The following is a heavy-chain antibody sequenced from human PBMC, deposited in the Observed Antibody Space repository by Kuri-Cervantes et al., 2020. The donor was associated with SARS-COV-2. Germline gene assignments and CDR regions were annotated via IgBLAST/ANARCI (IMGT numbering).Heavy chain of an antibody. V-gene: IGHV4-59*08. J-gene: IGHJ4*02. Sequence: ESLKISCNVSGGSIRSYCWSWIRQAPGKGLEWIGCMYLNGSTYYNPSLKSRVTISVDTSKNQFSLKLSSVTAADTAVYYCAGFLKGIVGGKKYYFDYWGQGTLVTVSS. CDR1: GGSIRSYC. D-gene: IGHD3-16*01. CDR2: MYLNGST. CDR3: AGFLKGIVGGKKYYFDY.